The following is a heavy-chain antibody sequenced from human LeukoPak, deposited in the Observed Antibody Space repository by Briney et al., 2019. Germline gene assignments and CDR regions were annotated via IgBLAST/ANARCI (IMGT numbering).Heavy chain of an antibody. D-gene: IGHD3-10*01. Sequence: PGGSLRLSCAASGFTFSDYYMSWIRQAPGKGLEWVSYISSSGSTIYHADSVKGRFTISRDNAKNSLYLQMNSLRAEDTAVYYCARVLVVGYGSGSYPNYFDYWGQGTLVTVSS. CDR1: GFTFSDYY. J-gene: IGHJ4*02. CDR2: ISSSGSTI. CDR3: ARVLVVGYGSGSYPNYFDY. V-gene: IGHV3-11*01.